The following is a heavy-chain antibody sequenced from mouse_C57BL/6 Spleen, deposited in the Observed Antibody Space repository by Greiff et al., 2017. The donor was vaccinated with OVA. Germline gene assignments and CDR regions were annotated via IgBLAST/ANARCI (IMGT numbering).Heavy chain of an antibody. CDR3: ARGLLGNFDY. D-gene: IGHD2-13*01. CDR1: GFTFSSYA. V-gene: IGHV5-4*01. Sequence: EVQLVESGGGLVKPGGSLKLSCAASGFTFSSYAMSWVRQTPEKRLEWVATISDGGSYTYYPDNVKGRFTISRDNAKNNLYLQMSHLKSEDTAMYYCARGLLGNFDYWGQGTTLTVSS. J-gene: IGHJ2*01. CDR2: ISDGGSYT.